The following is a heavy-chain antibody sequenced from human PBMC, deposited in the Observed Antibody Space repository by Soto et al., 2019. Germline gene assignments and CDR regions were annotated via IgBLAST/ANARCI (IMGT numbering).Heavy chain of an antibody. CDR3: ARNYNWDYYYYMDV. Sequence: GGSLRLSCAASGFTFSDYYMSWIRQAPGKGLEWVSYISSSGSTIYYADSVKGRFTISRDNAKNSLYLQMNSLRAEDTAVYYCARNYNWDYYYYMDVWGKGTTVTVSS. CDR1: GFTFSDYY. CDR2: ISSSGSTI. V-gene: IGHV3-11*01. J-gene: IGHJ6*03. D-gene: IGHD1-1*01.